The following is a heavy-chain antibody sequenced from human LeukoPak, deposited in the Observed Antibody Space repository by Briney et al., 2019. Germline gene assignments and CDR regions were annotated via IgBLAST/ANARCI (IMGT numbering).Heavy chain of an antibody. J-gene: IGHJ4*02. Sequence: ASVKVSCKASGYTFSNYGISWVRQAPGQGLEWMGWINPNSGGTNYAQKFQGRVTMTRDTSISTAYMELSRLRSDDTAVYYCARGIHYDYVWGSYRYGPFDYWGQGTLVTVSS. CDR3: ARGIHYDYVWGSYRYGPFDY. CDR1: GYTFSNYG. D-gene: IGHD3-16*02. V-gene: IGHV1-2*02. CDR2: INPNSGGT.